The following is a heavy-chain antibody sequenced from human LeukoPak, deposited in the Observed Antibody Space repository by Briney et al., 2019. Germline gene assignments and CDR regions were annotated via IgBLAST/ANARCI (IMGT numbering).Heavy chain of an antibody. J-gene: IGHJ4*02. D-gene: IGHD1-7*01. CDR3: AQDRVPGTSPKLDS. CDR1: GFTFNKNA. V-gene: IGHV3-23*01. Sequence: GGSLRLSCAASGFTFNKNAMTWVRQAPGRGLEWISTVGIIESDSYYADSVKGRFIISRDNSKNTLSLQMNSLRAEDTAVYYCAQDRVPGTSPKLDSWGQGTLVTVSS. CDR2: VGIIESDS.